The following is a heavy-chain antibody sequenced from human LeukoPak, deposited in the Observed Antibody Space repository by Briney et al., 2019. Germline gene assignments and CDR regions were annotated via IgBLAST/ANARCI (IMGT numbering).Heavy chain of an antibody. CDR1: GFTFSSYA. Sequence: PGGSLRLSCAASGFTFSSYAMSWVRQAPGKGLEWVSAISGSGGSTYYADSVKGRFTISRDNSKNTLYLQMNSLRAEDTAVYYCASVGTDHTAMVLLVRYWGQGTLVTVSS. J-gene: IGHJ4*02. CDR3: ASVGTDHTAMVLLVRY. CDR2: ISGSGGST. V-gene: IGHV3-23*01. D-gene: IGHD5-18*01.